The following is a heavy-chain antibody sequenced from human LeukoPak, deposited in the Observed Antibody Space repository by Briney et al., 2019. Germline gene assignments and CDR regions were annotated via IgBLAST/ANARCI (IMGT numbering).Heavy chain of an antibody. CDR1: GYTFTGYY. CDR2: INPNSGGT. D-gene: IGHD6-13*01. CDR3: ARDWGLAAAGTANDVDY. V-gene: IGHV1-2*02. Sequence: ASVKVSCKASGYTFTGYYMHWVRQAPGQGLEWMGWINPNSGGTNYAQKFQGRVTVTRDTSISTAYMELSRLRSDDTAVYYCARDWGLAAAGTANDVDYWGQGTLVTVSS. J-gene: IGHJ4*02.